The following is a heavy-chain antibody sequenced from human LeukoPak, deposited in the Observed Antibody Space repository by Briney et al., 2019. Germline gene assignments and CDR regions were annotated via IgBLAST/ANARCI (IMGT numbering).Heavy chain of an antibody. CDR1: GFTFSSYE. V-gene: IGHV3-48*03. D-gene: IGHD3-22*01. Sequence: PGGSLRLSCAASGFTFSSYEMNWVRQAPGKGLEWVSYISSSGSTIYYADSVKGRFTISRDNAKNSLYLQMNSLRAEDTAVYYCARAPLDYYDSSGYLDYWGQGTLVTVSS. CDR2: ISSSGSTI. J-gene: IGHJ4*02. CDR3: ARAPLDYYDSSGYLDY.